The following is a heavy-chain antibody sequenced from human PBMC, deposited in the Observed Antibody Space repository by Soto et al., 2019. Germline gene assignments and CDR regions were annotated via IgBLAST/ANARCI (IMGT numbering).Heavy chain of an antibody. CDR3: ASDGQHLVPYAFDI. D-gene: IGHD6-13*01. J-gene: IGHJ3*02. Sequence: QVQLVESGGGVVQPGRSLRLSCAASGFTFSNHAMHWVRQAPGKGLEWVAQIWYDGSVKNYADSMKGRFTVSRDSPKNTLFLQMNSLRVEDTAVYYCASDGQHLVPYAFDIWGQGTLVTVSS. V-gene: IGHV3-33*01. CDR1: GFTFSNHA. CDR2: IWYDGSVK.